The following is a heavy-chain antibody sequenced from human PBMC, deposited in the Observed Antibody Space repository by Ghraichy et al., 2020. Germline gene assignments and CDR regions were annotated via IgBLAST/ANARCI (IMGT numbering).Heavy chain of an antibody. CDR2: INSDGSST. CDR3: VRGAPFDF. J-gene: IGHJ4*02. Sequence: GSLNISCAASGFTFSSSWMHWVRQAPGKGLMWVSRINSDGSSTGYADSVKGRFTISRDNAKNTRYLQMNSLRAEDTALYYCVRGAPFDFWGQGTLVTVSS. V-gene: IGHV3-74*01. CDR1: GFTFSSSW.